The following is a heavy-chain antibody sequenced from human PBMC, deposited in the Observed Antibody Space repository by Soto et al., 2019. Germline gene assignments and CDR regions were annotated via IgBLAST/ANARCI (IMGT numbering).Heavy chain of an antibody. J-gene: IGHJ4*02. Sequence: QVQLQESGPGLVKPSQTLSLTCTVSGGSISSGDYYWSWIRQPPGKGLEWIGYIYYSGSTYYNPSLKRRVTISVDTSKTQFSLKLSSVTAADTAVYYCASQIVVVPAAINYWGQGTLVTVSS. V-gene: IGHV4-30-4*01. CDR2: IYYSGST. CDR3: ASQIVVVPAAINY. CDR1: GGSISSGDYY. D-gene: IGHD2-2*01.